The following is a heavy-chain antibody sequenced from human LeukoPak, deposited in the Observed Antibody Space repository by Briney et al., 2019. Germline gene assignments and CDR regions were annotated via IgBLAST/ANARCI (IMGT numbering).Heavy chain of an antibody. D-gene: IGHD3-10*01. V-gene: IGHV4-59*01. Sequence: PSETLSLTCTVSGGSISSYYWSWIRQPPGKGLEWIGYIYYSGSTNYNPSLKSRVTISVDTSKNQFSLKLSSVTAADTAVYYCARSWGSGSYDWLDPWGQGTLVTVSS. CDR3: ARSWGSGSYDWLDP. CDR1: GGSISSYY. J-gene: IGHJ5*02. CDR2: IYYSGST.